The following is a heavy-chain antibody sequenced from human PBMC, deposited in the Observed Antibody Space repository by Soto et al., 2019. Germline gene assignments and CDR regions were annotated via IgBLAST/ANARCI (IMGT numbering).Heavy chain of an antibody. CDR1: GGSISSGDYY. D-gene: IGHD3-9*01. V-gene: IGHV4-30-4*01. J-gene: IGHJ4*02. Sequence: PSETLSLTCTVSGGSISSGDYYWSWIRQPPGKGLEWIGYIYYSGSTYYNPSLKSRVTISVDTSKNQFSLKLSSVTAADTAVYYCARVPSVTVLRYFASTSTQYYFDYWGQGTLVTVS. CDR2: IYYSGST. CDR3: ARVPSVTVLRYFASTSTQYYFDY.